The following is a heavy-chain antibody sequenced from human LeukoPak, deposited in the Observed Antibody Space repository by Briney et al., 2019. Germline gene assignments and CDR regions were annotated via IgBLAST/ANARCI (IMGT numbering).Heavy chain of an antibody. D-gene: IGHD6-25*01. CDR1: GASISNYY. V-gene: IGHV4-59*12. CDR2: IYYSGST. CDR3: ATDSSGIDY. Sequence: PSETLSLTCTVSGASISNYYWSWIRQPPGKGLEWIGYIYYSGSTNYNPSLKSRVTMSLDTSKKQFSLKLSSVTAADTAVYYCATDSSGIDYWGQGTLVIVSS. J-gene: IGHJ4*02.